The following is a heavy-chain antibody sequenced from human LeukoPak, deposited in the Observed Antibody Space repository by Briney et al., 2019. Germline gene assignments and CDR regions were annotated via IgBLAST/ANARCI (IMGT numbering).Heavy chain of an antibody. J-gene: IGHJ4*02. CDR3: AKVGGATEYFDY. D-gene: IGHD1-26*01. CDR1: GFTFSSYA. V-gene: IGHV3-23*01. CDR2: ISGSGGST. Sequence: PGGSLRLSCAASGFTFSSYAMSWVRQAPGKGLEWVSAISGSGGSTYYADSVKGRFTISRDNSKYTLYLQMNSLRAEDTAVYYCAKVGGATEYFDYWGQGTLVTVSS.